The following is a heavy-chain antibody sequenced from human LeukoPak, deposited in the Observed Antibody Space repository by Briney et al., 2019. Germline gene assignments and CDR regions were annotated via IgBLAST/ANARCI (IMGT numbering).Heavy chain of an antibody. J-gene: IGHJ4*02. CDR2: IRYGGSNK. D-gene: IGHD5-24*01. CDR3: ARVRAGDGYSCMDY. Sequence: PGGSLRLSCAASEFTFSSYGMHWVRQAPGKGLEWVAFIRYGGSNKYYADSVKGRFTISRDNSKNTLYLQMNSLRAEDTAVYYCARVRAGDGYSCMDYWGQGTLVTVSS. CDR1: EFTFSSYG. V-gene: IGHV3-30*02.